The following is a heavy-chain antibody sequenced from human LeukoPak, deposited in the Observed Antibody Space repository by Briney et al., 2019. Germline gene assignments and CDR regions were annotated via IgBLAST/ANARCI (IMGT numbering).Heavy chain of an antibody. Sequence: PGGSLRLSCAGSGFSFSSHWMSWVRQAPGKGLEWVANTNDDGSEKNYVDSVKGRFTISRDNAKKSLFPQMNSLRADDTAVYFCLREEGAWGQGTLVTVSS. CDR3: LREEGA. D-gene: IGHD3-16*01. V-gene: IGHV3-7*01. J-gene: IGHJ5*02. CDR2: TNDDGSEK. CDR1: GFSFSSHW.